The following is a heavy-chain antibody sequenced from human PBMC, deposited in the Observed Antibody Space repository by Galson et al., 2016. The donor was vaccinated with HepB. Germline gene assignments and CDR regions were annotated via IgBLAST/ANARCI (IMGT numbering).Heavy chain of an antibody. D-gene: IGHD3-10*01. CDR2: VKRDGSPR. Sequence: SLRLSCAASGFTCSRYSLSWVRQAPGKGLEWVANVKRDGSPRYYVDSVKGRFTISRDHAKNSLFLQMNSLRVEDTAVYYCARGANRGRPFDYWGQGTLVTVSS. CDR3: ARGANRGRPFDY. CDR1: GFTCSRYS. J-gene: IGHJ4*02. V-gene: IGHV3-7*03.